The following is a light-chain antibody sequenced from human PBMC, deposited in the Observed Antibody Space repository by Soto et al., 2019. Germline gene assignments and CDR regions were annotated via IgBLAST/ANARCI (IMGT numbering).Light chain of an antibody. V-gene: IGLV2-8*01. Sequence: QSAPTQPPSASGSPGQSVTFSCTGTSSDVGDYNYVSWYQQYPGKAPKLMIYEVYKRPSGVPDRFSGSKSGNTASLTVSGLQPEDEADYYCSAYAGSSTWVFGGGTKLTVL. J-gene: IGLJ2*01. CDR2: EVY. CDR1: SSDVGDYNY. CDR3: SAYAGSSTWV.